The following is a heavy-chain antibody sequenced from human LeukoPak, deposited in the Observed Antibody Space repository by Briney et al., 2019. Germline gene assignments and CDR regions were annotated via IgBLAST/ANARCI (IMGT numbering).Heavy chain of an antibody. Sequence: PSETLSLTCAVYGGSFSGYYWSWIRQPPGKGLEWIGEINHSGSTNYNPSLKSRVTISVDTSKNQFSLKLSSVTAADTAVYYCARRAYSSPLLRWGQGTLVTVSS. D-gene: IGHD3-16*01. CDR2: INHSGST. CDR3: ARRAYSSPLLR. V-gene: IGHV4-34*01. CDR1: GGSFSGYY. J-gene: IGHJ4*02.